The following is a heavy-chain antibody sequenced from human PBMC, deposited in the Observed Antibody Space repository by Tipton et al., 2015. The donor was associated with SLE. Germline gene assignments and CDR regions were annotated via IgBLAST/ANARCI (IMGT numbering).Heavy chain of an antibody. CDR3: ARGTLNYYYMDV. CDR2: IFYSGST. CDR1: GGSISSGDYS. Sequence: LSLTCTVSGGSISSGDYSWNWIRQHPGEGLEWIGYIFYSGSTYYIPSLRGRVTISVDPSKKHFSLNLTSVTAADTAVYYCARGTLNYYYMDVWGKGTTVTVS. V-gene: IGHV4-31*03. J-gene: IGHJ6*03.